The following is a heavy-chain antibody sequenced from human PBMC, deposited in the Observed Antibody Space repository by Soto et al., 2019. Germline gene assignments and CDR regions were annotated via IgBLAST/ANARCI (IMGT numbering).Heavy chain of an antibody. CDR3: AIGLLPFLYYWCMLYKLYVLS. CDR1: GDSVSSNSAA. CDR2: TYYRSKWYN. D-gene: IGHD2-8*01. Sequence: PSQTLSLTCAISGDSVSSNSAAWNWIRQSPSRGLEWLGRTYYRSKWYNDYAVSVKSRITINPDTSKNQFSLQLNSVTPEDTAVYYCAIGLLPFLYYWCMLYKLYVLSRGEGPLVSVPS. J-gene: IGHJ1*01. V-gene: IGHV6-1*01.